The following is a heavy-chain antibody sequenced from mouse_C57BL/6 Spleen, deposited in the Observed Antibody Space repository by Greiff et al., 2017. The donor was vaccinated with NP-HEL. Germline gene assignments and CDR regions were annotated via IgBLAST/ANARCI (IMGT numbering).Heavy chain of an antibody. CDR2: INPSSGYT. J-gene: IGHJ2*01. CDR1: GYTFTSYW. CDR3: AVITTVVATRFDY. Sequence: VQLQQSGAELAKPGASVKLSCKASGYTFTSYWMHWVKQRPGQGLEWIGYINPSSGYTKYNQKFKDKATLTADKSSSTAYMQLSSLTYEDSAVYYCAVITTVVATRFDYWGQGTTLTVSS. D-gene: IGHD1-1*01. V-gene: IGHV1-7*01.